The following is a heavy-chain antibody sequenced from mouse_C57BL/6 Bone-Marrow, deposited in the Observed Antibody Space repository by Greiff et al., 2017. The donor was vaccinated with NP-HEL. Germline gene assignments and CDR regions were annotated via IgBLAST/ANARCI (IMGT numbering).Heavy chain of an antibody. CDR1: GYTFTSYG. D-gene: IGHD4-1*01. CDR3: ARGTKWDWFAY. Sequence: VQLQQSGAELARPGASVKLSCKASGYTFTSYGISWVKQRTGQGLEWIGEIYPRSGNTYYNEKFKGKATLTADKSSSTAYMELRSLTSEDSAVYFCARGTKWDWFAYWGQGTLVTVSA. V-gene: IGHV1-81*01. J-gene: IGHJ3*01. CDR2: IYPRSGNT.